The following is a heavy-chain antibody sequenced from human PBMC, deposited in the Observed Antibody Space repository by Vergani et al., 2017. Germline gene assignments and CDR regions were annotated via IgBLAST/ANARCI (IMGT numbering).Heavy chain of an antibody. J-gene: IGHJ3*02. CDR3: AKLVDAFDI. CDR2: ISGSGGST. V-gene: IGHV3-23*01. D-gene: IGHD2-8*02. Sequence: EVQLLESGGGLVQPGGSLRLSCAASGFTFSSYAMSGVRQAPGKGLEWVSAISGSGGSTYYANSVTGRFTISRDNSKNTLYLQMNSLRSEDTAVYYCAKLVDAFDIWGQGTMVTVSS. CDR1: GFTFSSYA.